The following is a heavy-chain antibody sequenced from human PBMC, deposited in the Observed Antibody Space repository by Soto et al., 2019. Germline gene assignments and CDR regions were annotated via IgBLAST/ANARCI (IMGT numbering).Heavy chain of an antibody. Sequence: SETLSLTCAVSGGSISSSNWWSWVRPPPGKGLEWIGEIYHSGSTNYNPSLKSRVTISVDKSKNQFSLKLSSVTAADTAVYYCARDRRYFDWLLPTPGGMDVWGQGTTVTVSS. J-gene: IGHJ6*02. CDR2: IYHSGST. V-gene: IGHV4-4*02. CDR3: ARDRRYFDWLLPTPGGMDV. D-gene: IGHD3-9*01. CDR1: GGSISSSNW.